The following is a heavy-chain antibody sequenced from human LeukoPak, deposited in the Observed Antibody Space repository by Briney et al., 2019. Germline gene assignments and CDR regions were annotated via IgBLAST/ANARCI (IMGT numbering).Heavy chain of an antibody. CDR2: ISSSGSTM. V-gene: IGHV3-11*04. J-gene: IGHJ4*02. CDR3: ARVYYYDSSGYPLYFDY. CDR1: GFTFSDYY. D-gene: IGHD3-22*01. Sequence: GGSLRLSCAASGFTFSDYYMSWIRQAPGKGLEWVSYISSSGSTMYYADSVRGRFTVSRDNAKNSLYLQMNSLRAEDTAVYYCARVYYYDSSGYPLYFDYWGQGTLVTVSS.